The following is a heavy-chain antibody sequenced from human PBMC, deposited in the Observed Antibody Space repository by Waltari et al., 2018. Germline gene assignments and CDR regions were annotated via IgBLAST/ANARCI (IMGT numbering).Heavy chain of an antibody. V-gene: IGHV1-69-2*01. Sequence: EVQLVQSGAEVKKPGATVKISCKASGYTFTDYYMHWLKRAPGKGLEWMGRVDPEDGETIYAEKFQGRVTITADTSTDTAYMELSSLRSEDTAVYYCATALGVVVIAIGDYWGQGTLVTVSS. D-gene: IGHD2-21*01. CDR2: VDPEDGET. J-gene: IGHJ4*02. CDR1: GYTFTDYY. CDR3: ATALGVVVIAIGDY.